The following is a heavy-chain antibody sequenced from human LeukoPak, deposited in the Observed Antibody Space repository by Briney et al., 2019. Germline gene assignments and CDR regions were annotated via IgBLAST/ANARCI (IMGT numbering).Heavy chain of an antibody. J-gene: IGHJ4*02. D-gene: IGHD6-13*01. CDR2: ISSSSSYI. V-gene: IGHV3-21*01. CDR1: GFTFSSYS. Sequence: GGSLRLSCAASGFTFSSYSMNWVRQAPGKGLEWVSSISSSSSYIYYADSVKGRFTISRDNAKNSLYLQMNSLRAEDTAVYYCARDSHGAAASDYWGQGTLVTASS. CDR3: ARDSHGAAASDY.